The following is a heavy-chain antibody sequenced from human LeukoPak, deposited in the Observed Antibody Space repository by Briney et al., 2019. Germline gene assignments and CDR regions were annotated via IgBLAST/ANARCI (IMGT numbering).Heavy chain of an antibody. Sequence: PSETLSLTCTVSGGSISSYYWSWIRQPPGKGLEWIGEINHSGGTNYNPSLKGRVTISVDTSKNQFSLKLSSVTAADTAVYYCARGTGTTMVRGVIRYWGQGTLVTVSS. CDR1: GGSISSYY. D-gene: IGHD3-10*01. CDR3: ARGTGTTMVRGVIRY. J-gene: IGHJ4*02. V-gene: IGHV4-34*01. CDR2: INHSGGT.